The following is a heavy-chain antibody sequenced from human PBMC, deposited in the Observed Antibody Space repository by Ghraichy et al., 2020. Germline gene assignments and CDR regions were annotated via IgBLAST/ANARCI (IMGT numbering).Heavy chain of an antibody. Sequence: GGSLRLSCAASGFTFSSYSMNWVRQAPGKALEWVSSISSRSSAISYADSVKGRFTISRDNAKNSLYLEMNNLRAEDTAVYYCARAVLGVAAPFDHWGQGTLVTVSS. CDR3: ARAVLGVAAPFDH. D-gene: IGHD6-19*01. CDR1: GFTFSSYS. CDR2: ISSRSSAI. J-gene: IGHJ4*02. V-gene: IGHV3-21*01.